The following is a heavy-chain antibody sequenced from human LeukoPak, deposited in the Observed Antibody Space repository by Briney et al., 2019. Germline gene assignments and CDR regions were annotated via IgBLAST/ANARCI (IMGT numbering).Heavy chain of an antibody. Sequence: ASVKVSCKASGYTFTSYDINWVRQAPGQGLEWMGWMNPNSGNTGYAQKFQGRVTMTRNTSISTAYMELSSLRSEATAVYYCARLPLLYYYDSSEGYWGQGTLVTVSS. J-gene: IGHJ4*02. CDR3: ARLPLLYYYDSSEGY. CDR2: MNPNSGNT. CDR1: GYTFTSYD. D-gene: IGHD3-22*01. V-gene: IGHV1-8*01.